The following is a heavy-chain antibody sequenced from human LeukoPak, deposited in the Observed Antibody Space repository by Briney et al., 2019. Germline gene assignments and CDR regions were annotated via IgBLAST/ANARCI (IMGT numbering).Heavy chain of an antibody. CDR2: IYYSGST. V-gene: IGHV4-59*01. CDR3: ARDGRGSYYGTLAT. D-gene: IGHD1-26*01. CDR1: GGSISSYY. Sequence: SETLSLTCTVSGGSISSYYWSWIRQPPGKGLEWIGYIYYSGSTNYNPSLKSRVTISVDTSKNQFSLKLSSVTAAGTAVYYCARDGRGSYYGTLATWGQGTLVTVSS. J-gene: IGHJ5*02.